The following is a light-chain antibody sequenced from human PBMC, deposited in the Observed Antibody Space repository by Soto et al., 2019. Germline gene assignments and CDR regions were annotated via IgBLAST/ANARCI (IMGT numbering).Light chain of an antibody. CDR2: DAS. J-gene: IGKJ5*01. Sequence: EIVMTQSPAALSVSPGERATLSCRASQSVRSNLAWYQQKPGQAPRLLIFDASTRATGIPARFSGSGSGTEFTLSISSLQSEDFAVYYCQQSNNWRSITFGQGTRLEIK. CDR3: QQSNNWRSIT. CDR1: QSVRSN. V-gene: IGKV3-15*01.